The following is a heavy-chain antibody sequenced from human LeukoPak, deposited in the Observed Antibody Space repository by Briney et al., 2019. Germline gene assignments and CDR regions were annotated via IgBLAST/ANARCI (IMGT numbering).Heavy chain of an antibody. CDR2: IYYSGST. D-gene: IGHD6-13*01. CDR1: GGSISSSSYY. Sequence: SETLSLTCTVSGGSISSSSYYWGWIRQPPGKGLEWIESIYYSGSTYYNPSLKSRVTISVDTSKNQFSLKLSSVTAADTAVYYCARESGLSSSWYRYWGQRTLVTVSS. V-gene: IGHV4-39*07. CDR3: ARESGLSSSWYRY. J-gene: IGHJ4*02.